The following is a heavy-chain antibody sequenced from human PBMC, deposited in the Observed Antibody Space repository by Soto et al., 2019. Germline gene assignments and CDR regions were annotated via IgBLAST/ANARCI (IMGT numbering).Heavy chain of an antibody. CDR3: ARDTSGWRWLPDV. CDR2: IYWNDDK. Sequence: SGPTLVNPTQTLTLTCSFSGFSLTTDGVGVGWVRQPPGQALEWLAIIYWNDDKHHSPSLKSRLTITKDTSKNQVVLTMTNMDPVDTATYYCARDTSGWRWLPDVWGQGTTVTVSS. CDR1: GFSLTTDGVG. V-gene: IGHV2-5*01. D-gene: IGHD2-21*01. J-gene: IGHJ6*02.